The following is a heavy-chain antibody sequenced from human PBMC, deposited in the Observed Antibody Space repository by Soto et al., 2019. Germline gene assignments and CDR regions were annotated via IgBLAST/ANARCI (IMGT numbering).Heavy chain of an antibody. D-gene: IGHD3-16*01. CDR2: ISSSSSTI. V-gene: IGHV3-48*02. CDR3: ARDYDPDY. CDR1: EFTLISYS. J-gene: IGHJ4*02. Sequence: PGGSLRLPCTVAEFTLISYSMSWVRQAPGKGLEWVSYISSSSSTIYYADSVKGRFTISRDNAKNSLYLQMNSLRDEDTAVYYCARDYDPDYWGQGTLVTVSS.